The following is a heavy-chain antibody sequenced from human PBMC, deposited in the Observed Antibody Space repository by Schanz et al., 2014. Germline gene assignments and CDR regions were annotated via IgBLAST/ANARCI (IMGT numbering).Heavy chain of an antibody. CDR1: GYTFTTYA. CDR2: ISVYTGNT. CDR3: ARDRRFFDRDDLYYFDY. V-gene: IGHV1-18*01. J-gene: IGHJ4*02. D-gene: IGHD3-3*01. Sequence: QVQLVQSGAEVKKPGASVRVSCKASGYTFTTYAMSWVRQAPGQGLEWVGWISVYTGNTKYGQKIQGRVTMTTDTSTSTAYMALTDLRSDDTAVYYCARDRRFFDRDDLYYFDYWGQGTLVTVSS.